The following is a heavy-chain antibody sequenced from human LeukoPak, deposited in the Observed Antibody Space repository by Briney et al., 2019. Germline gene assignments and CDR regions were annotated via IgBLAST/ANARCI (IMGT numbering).Heavy chain of an antibody. CDR3: ARTSLYSSSWSLEYFQH. CDR1: GYTFTGYY. CDR2: INPNSGGT. Sequence: ASVKVSCKASGYTFTGYYMHWVRQAPGQGLEWMGWINPNSGGTTYAQKFQGRVTMTRDTSISTAYMELSRLRSDDTAVYYCARTSLYSSSWSLEYFQHWGQGTLVTVSS. J-gene: IGHJ1*01. V-gene: IGHV1-2*02. D-gene: IGHD6-13*01.